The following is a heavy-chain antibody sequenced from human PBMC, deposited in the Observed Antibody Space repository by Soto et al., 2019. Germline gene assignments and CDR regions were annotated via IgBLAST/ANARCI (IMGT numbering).Heavy chain of an antibody. CDR2: IVVGSGNT. V-gene: IGHV1-58*02. J-gene: IGHJ6*02. CDR3: ASSALYSSSWYPDYYYYGMDV. Sequence: ASVKVSCKASGFTFTSSAMQWVRQARGQRLEWIGWIVVGSGNTKYAQKFQERVNITRDMSTSTAYMELSSLRSEDTAVYYCASSALYSSSWYPDYYYYGMDVWGQGTTVTVSS. D-gene: IGHD6-13*01. CDR1: GFTFTSSA.